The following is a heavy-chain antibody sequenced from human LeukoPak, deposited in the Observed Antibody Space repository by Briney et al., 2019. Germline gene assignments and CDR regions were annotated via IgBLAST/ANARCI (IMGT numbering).Heavy chain of an antibody. V-gene: IGHV1-24*01. CDR3: ATDLENSNSLFDY. J-gene: IGHJ4*02. CDR2: FDPEDGET. Sequence: GASVEVSCKVSGYTLTELSMHWVRQAPGKGLGWMGGFDPEDGETIYAQKFQGRVTMTEDTSTDTAYMELSSLRSEDTAVYYCATDLENSNSLFDYWGQGTLVTVSS. D-gene: IGHD4-11*01. CDR1: GYTLTELS.